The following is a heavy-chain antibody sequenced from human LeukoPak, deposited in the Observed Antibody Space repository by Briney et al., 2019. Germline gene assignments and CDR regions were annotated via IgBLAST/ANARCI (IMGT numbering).Heavy chain of an antibody. CDR1: GFTFSSYA. J-gene: IGHJ4*02. V-gene: IGHV3-23*01. CDR2: ISGSGGST. CDR3: AKRVATSSISYYFDY. Sequence: PGASLRLSCAASGFTFSSYAMSWVRQAPGKGLEWVSGISGSGGSTFYADSVKGRFTISRDNSKNTLFLQMNSLRAEGTAVYYCAKRVATSSISYYFDYWGQGTLVTVSS. D-gene: IGHD5-12*01.